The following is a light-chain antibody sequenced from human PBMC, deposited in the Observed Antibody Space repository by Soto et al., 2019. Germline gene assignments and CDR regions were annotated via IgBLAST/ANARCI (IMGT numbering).Light chain of an antibody. CDR3: QKYNSYSTWT. V-gene: IGKV1-5*01. Sequence: DIQMTQSPSTLSASVGDRVTITCRASQTISTWLAWYQQKPGKAPNLLIYDASSLESGVPSRFSGSGSGTEFTLTISSLQPDDFAVYYCQKYNSYSTWTFGQGTKVDIK. CDR1: QTISTW. J-gene: IGKJ1*01. CDR2: DAS.